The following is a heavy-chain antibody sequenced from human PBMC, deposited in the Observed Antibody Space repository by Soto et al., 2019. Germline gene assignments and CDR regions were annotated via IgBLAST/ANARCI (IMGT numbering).Heavy chain of an antibody. D-gene: IGHD6-13*01. CDR3: AHSRYSISWGGVAFDP. CDR1: GFSLSASGVG. CDR2: IYWNDDK. J-gene: IGHJ5*02. Sequence: QATLKESGPTLVKPTQPLTLTCTFSGFSLSASGVGVGWIRQPPGEALEWLALIYWNDDKRYSPSLTSRLTITKDTPKIQVVLTMTNMDPVDTATYCCAHSRYSISWGGVAFDPWVQGTLVTVSS. V-gene: IGHV2-5*01.